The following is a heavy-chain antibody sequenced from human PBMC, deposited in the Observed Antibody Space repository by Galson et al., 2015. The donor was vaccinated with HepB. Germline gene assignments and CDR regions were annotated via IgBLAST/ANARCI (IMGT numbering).Heavy chain of an antibody. CDR1: GFTFSDYY. CDR3: ARDRGIVVVPAASEDVYNWFDP. V-gene: IGHV3-11*01. Sequence: SLRLSCAASGFTFSDYYMSWIRQAPGKGLEWVSYISSSGSTIYYADSVKGRFTISRDNAKNSLYLQMNSLRAEDTAVYYCARDRGIVVVPAASEDVYNWFDPWGQGTLVTVSS. D-gene: IGHD2-2*01. J-gene: IGHJ5*02. CDR2: ISSSGSTI.